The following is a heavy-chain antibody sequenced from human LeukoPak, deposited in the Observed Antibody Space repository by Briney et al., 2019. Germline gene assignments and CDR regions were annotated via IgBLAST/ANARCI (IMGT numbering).Heavy chain of an antibody. CDR3: ARQAYCTNGVCFHYYYYYMDV. J-gene: IGHJ6*03. D-gene: IGHD2-8*01. V-gene: IGHV4-39*01. Sequence: SETLSLTCTVSGGSISSSSYYWGWIRQPPGKGLEWIGSIYYSGSTYYNPSLKSRVTIFVDTSKNQFSLKLSSVTAADTAVYYCARQAYCTNGVCFHYYYYYMDVWGKGTTVTVSS. CDR1: GGSISSSSYY. CDR2: IYYSGST.